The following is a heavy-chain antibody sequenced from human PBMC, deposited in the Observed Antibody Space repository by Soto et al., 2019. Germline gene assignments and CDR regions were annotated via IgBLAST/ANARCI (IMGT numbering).Heavy chain of an antibody. CDR3: ATESTNDYGEPNEARDI. D-gene: IGHD4-17*01. Sequence: EVQLVESGGGLIQPGGSLRLSCAASGFSVSANYMNWVRQAPGKGLQWVSLLYAGGATFYADSVKGRFTISRDSSTNTLYLQMDSLRDGDTAVYYCATESTNDYGEPNEARDIWGRGTVVSVSS. V-gene: IGHV3-53*01. J-gene: IGHJ3*02. CDR2: LYAGGAT. CDR1: GFSVSANY.